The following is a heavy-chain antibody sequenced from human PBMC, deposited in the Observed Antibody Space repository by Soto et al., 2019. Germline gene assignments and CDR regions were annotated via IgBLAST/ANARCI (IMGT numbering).Heavy chain of an antibody. D-gene: IGHD3-9*01. CDR3: ALDYDILTGYYSRFSWFDP. V-gene: IGHV1-69*02. CDR2: IIPILGIA. Sequence: QVQLVQSGAEVKKPGSSVKVSCKASGGTFSSYTISWVRQAPGQGLEWMGRIIPILGIANYAQKFQGRVTITADKSTSTAYMELSSLRSEDTAVYYCALDYDILTGYYSRFSWFDPWGQGTLVTVSS. J-gene: IGHJ5*02. CDR1: GGTFSSYT.